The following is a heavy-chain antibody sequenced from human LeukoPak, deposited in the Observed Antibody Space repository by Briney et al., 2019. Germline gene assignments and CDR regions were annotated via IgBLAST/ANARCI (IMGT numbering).Heavy chain of an antibody. CDR3: AREDYYDSSGYSHRFGY. Sequence: GGSLRLSCAASGFTFSSYSMNWVRQAPGKGLEWVSSISSSSSYIYYADSVKGRFTISRDNAKNSLYLQMNSLRAEDTAVYYCAREDYYDSSGYSHRFGYWGQGTLVTVSS. CDR2: ISSSSSYI. J-gene: IGHJ4*02. CDR1: GFTFSSYS. D-gene: IGHD3-22*01. V-gene: IGHV3-21*01.